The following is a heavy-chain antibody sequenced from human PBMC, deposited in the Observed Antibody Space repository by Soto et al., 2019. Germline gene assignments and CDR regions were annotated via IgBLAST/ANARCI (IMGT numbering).Heavy chain of an antibody. D-gene: IGHD3-10*01. V-gene: IGHV4-30-4*01. Sequence: SETLSLTCTVSGDSISSGDYYWSWIRQPPGKGLEWIGCIYYSGSTYYNPSLKSRVTISVDTSKNQFSLKLSSVTAADTAVYYCARVSPGEGSYNWFDPWGQGTLVTVSS. CDR2: IYYSGST. CDR3: ARVSPGEGSYNWFDP. J-gene: IGHJ5*02. CDR1: GDSISSGDYY.